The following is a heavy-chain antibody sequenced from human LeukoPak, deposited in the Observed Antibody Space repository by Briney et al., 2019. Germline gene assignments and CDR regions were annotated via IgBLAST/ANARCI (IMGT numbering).Heavy chain of an antibody. Sequence: GASVKVSCKASGYTFTSYYIHWVRQAPGQGLEWMGIFDPSGGSTSYTQKFQGRATMTRDTSTSTVYMELGSLRFEDTAVYYCARLRTETTNYDAFDIWGQGTMVTVSS. D-gene: IGHD4-17*01. CDR1: GYTFTSYY. V-gene: IGHV1-46*01. J-gene: IGHJ3*02. CDR2: FDPSGGST. CDR3: ARLRTETTNYDAFDI.